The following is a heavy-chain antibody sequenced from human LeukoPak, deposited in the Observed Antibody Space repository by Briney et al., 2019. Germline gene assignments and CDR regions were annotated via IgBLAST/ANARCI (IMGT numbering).Heavy chain of an antibody. V-gene: IGHV4-34*01. Sequence: SETLSLTCAVYGGSFSGYYWSWIRQPPGKGLEWIGEIYHSGSTNYNPSLKSRVTISVDTSKNQFSLKLSSVTAADTAVYYCARVVRFLEWLLSSDYYYYMDVWGKGTTVTVSS. D-gene: IGHD3-3*01. CDR1: GGSFSGYY. CDR3: ARVVRFLEWLLSSDYYYYMDV. J-gene: IGHJ6*03. CDR2: IYHSGST.